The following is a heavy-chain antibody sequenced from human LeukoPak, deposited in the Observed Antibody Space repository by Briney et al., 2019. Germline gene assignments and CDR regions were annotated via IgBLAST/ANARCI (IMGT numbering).Heavy chain of an antibody. Sequence: ASVKVSCKASGYTFTGYYMHWVRQAPGQGLEWMGWINPNGGGTNYAQKFQGRVTMTRDTSISTAYMELSRLRSDDTAVYYCARAGVRSGWYVNWGQGTLVTVSS. CDR2: INPNGGGT. V-gene: IGHV1-2*02. CDR1: GYTFTGYY. J-gene: IGHJ4*02. CDR3: ARAGVRSGWYVN. D-gene: IGHD6-19*01.